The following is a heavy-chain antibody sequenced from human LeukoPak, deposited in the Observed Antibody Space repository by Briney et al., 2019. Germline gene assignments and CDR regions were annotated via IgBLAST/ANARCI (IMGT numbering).Heavy chain of an antibody. Sequence: LRLSCAASGFSFSSYNMNWVRLTPGKGLEWIGEINHSGSTHYNPSLKSRVTISVDTSQKQFSLRLTSVTAADTAVYYCARGRYLTTSGGAAAGFLDYWGQGSLVTVST. V-gene: IGHV4-34*01. CDR1: GFSFSSYN. J-gene: IGHJ4*02. D-gene: IGHD6-13*01. CDR2: INHSGST. CDR3: ARGRYLTTSGGAAAGFLDY.